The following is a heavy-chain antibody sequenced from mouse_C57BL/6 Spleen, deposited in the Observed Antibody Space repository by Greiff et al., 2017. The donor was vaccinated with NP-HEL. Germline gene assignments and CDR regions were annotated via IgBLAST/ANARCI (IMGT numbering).Heavy chain of an antibody. J-gene: IGHJ4*01. V-gene: IGHV1-26*01. D-gene: IGHD2-4*01. CDR3: ARWDYGGYAMDY. CDR2: INPNNGGT. CDR1: GYTFTDYY. Sequence: EVQLQQSGPELVKPGASVKISCKASGYTFTDYYMNWVKQSHGKSLEWIGDINPNNGGTSYNQKFKGKATLTVDKSSSTAYMELRSLTSEDSAVYYCARWDYGGYAMDYWGQGTSVTVSS.